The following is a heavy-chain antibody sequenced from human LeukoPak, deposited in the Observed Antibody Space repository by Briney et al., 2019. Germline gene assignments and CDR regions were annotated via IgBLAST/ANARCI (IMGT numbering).Heavy chain of an antibody. CDR3: ARPTTIVATAPED. D-gene: IGHD5-12*01. Sequence: PGGSLRLSCAASGFTFSSYWMSWVRQAPGKGLEWVANIKQDGSEKYYVDSVKGRFTISRDNAKNLLYLQMNSLRAEDTAVCYCARPTTIVATAPEDWGQGTLVTVSS. J-gene: IGHJ4*02. V-gene: IGHV3-7*01. CDR2: IKQDGSEK. CDR1: GFTFSSYW.